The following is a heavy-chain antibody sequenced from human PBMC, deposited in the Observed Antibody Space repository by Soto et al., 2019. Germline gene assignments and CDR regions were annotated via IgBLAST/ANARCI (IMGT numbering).Heavy chain of an antibody. D-gene: IGHD3-10*01. V-gene: IGHV3-7*03. Sequence: EVQLVESGGGLAQPGGSLRLSCVASGFTFTTFWMSWVRQAPGKGLEWVANIRRDGGEQYYVDSVKGRFTISRDNAKNSVYLQIDSLRAEDTAVSYCASGGHGSRSYLGDYWGQGILVTVSS. J-gene: IGHJ4*02. CDR3: ASGGHGSRSYLGDY. CDR1: GFTFTTFW. CDR2: IRRDGGEQ.